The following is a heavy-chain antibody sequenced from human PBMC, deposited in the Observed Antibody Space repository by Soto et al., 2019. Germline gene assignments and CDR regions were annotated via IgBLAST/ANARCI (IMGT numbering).Heavy chain of an antibody. CDR1: GGTFSSYA. V-gene: IGHV1-69*13. CDR2: IIPIFGTA. J-gene: IGHJ6*02. CDR3: ARGIEVPAAIKSRYYYYGMDV. Sequence: SVKVSCKASGGTFSSYAISWVRQAPGQGLEWMGGIIPIFGTANYAQKFQGRVTIAADESTSTAYMELSSLRSEDTAVYYCARGIEVPAAIKSRYYYYGMDVWGQGTTVTVSS. D-gene: IGHD2-2*02.